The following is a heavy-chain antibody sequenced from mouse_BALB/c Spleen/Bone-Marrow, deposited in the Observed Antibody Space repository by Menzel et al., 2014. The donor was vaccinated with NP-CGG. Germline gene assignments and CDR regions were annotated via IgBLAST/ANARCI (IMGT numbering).Heavy chain of an antibody. D-gene: IGHD2-3*01. J-gene: IGHJ1*01. V-gene: IGHV1-69*02. CDR1: DYTFTSYW. Sequence: QVQLQQSGAELVKPGAPVKLSCKASDYTFTSYWMNWVKQRPGRGLEWIGRIDPSDSETHYNQKFKDKATLTVDKSSSTAYIQLSSLTSEDSAVYYCARSHGYYPYWYFDVWGAGTTVTVSS. CDR3: ARSHGYYPYWYFDV. CDR2: IDPSDSET.